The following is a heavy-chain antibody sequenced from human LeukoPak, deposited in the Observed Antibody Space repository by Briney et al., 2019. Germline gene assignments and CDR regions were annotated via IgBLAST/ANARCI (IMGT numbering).Heavy chain of an antibody. CDR1: GFTFRNYG. CDR2: IWFDGSNR. J-gene: IGHJ4*02. V-gene: IGHV3-33*06. CDR3: AKSMGGYYPYYFDY. D-gene: IGHD3-22*01. Sequence: PGRSLRLSCEASGFTFRNYGMHWVRQAPGKGLDWVGVIWFDGSNRYYADSVKGRFTISRDNSKNTLYLQMNSLRAEDTAVYYCAKSMGGYYPYYFDYWGQGTLVTVSS.